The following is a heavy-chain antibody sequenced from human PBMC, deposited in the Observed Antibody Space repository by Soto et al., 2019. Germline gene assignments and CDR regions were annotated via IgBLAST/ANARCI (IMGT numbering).Heavy chain of an antibody. CDR1: GFTFSSYA. J-gene: IGHJ4*02. CDR3: AKGPIFGVENIYDY. V-gene: IGHV3-23*01. D-gene: IGHD3-3*01. CDR2: MSGAGRSS. Sequence: DVQLLESGGDLVQPGGSLRLSCAASGFTFSSYAMSWVRQAPGKGLEWVSSMSGAGRSSYDADSVKGRFTISRDKSKNTLYLQMNNLRAEDTALYYCAKGPIFGVENIYDYWGQGTLVTVSS.